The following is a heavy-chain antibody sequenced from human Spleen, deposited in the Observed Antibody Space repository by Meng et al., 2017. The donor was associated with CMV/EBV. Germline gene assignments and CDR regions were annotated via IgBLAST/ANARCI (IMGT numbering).Heavy chain of an antibody. CDR2: IYWNDDK. CDR1: TSWVV. Sequence: TSWVVVGQIRHPPGKALDWLAVIYWNDDKRYSPSLRSRLTITKDISKNQVVLTMTNMDPVDTATYYCAHKFGSGSYYIPDNWFDPWGQGTLVTVSS. D-gene: IGHD3-10*01. V-gene: IGHV2-5*01. J-gene: IGHJ5*02. CDR3: AHKFGSGSYYIPDNWFDP.